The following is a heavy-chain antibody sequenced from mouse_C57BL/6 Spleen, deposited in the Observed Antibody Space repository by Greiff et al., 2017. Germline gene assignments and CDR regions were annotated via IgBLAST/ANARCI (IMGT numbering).Heavy chain of an antibody. V-gene: IGHV1-85*01. CDR1: GYTFTSYD. J-gene: IGHJ2*01. D-gene: IGHD2-13*01. CDR2: IYHRDGST. CDR3: AREGDLYFDY. Sequence: VQLQQSGPELVKPGASVKLSCKASGYTFTSYDINWVKQRPGQGLEWIGWIYHRDGSTKYNEKFKGKATLAVDTSSSTVYRELHSLTSEDSAVYFCAREGDLYFDYWGQGTTLTVSS.